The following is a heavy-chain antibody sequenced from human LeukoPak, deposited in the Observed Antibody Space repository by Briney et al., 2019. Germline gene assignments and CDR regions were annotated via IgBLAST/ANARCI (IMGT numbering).Heavy chain of an antibody. V-gene: IGHV3-23*01. CDR1: GFTFSSYA. J-gene: IGHJ6*02. D-gene: IGHD4-17*01. Sequence: GGSVTLSCAPSGFTFSSYAMRWVRQAPGRGLEWVSAISGSGGSTYYADSVKGRFTISRDNSKNTLYLQMTSLRAEDTAVYYCAKEGSSRDYWVPSYYYGMDVWGQGTTVTVSS. CDR3: AKEGSSRDYWVPSYYYGMDV. CDR2: ISGSGGST.